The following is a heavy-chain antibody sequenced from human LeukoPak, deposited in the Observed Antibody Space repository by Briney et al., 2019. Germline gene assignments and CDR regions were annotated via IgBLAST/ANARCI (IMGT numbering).Heavy chain of an antibody. CDR3: AKVIRGGYGMDV. J-gene: IGHJ6*02. CDR1: GFTFSSFS. Sequence: GGSLRLSCAASGFTFSSFSMNWVREARGEGVEWVSYISDSSSITYYADSVKGRFTISRDNAKNSLSLQLNSLRDEDTAVYFCAKVIRGGYGMDVWGQGTTVTVSS. CDR2: ISDSSSIT. V-gene: IGHV3-48*02. D-gene: IGHD3-10*01.